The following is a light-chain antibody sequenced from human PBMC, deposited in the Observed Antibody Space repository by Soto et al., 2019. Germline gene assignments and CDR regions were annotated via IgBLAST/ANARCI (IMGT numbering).Light chain of an antibody. CDR1: SSNIGAGSD. Sequence: QSVLTQSPSVSGAPGQRVTVSCTGSSSNIGAGSDVQWYQQLPGTAPKLLIYGNSNRPSGVPDRFSGSKSGTSASLAITGLQAEDEADYYCQAYDSGLSGPVFGTGTKLTVL. V-gene: IGLV1-40*01. CDR2: GNS. CDR3: QAYDSGLSGPV. J-gene: IGLJ1*01.